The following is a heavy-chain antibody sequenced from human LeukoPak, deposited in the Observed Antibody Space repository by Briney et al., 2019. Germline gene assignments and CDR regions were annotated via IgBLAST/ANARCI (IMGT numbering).Heavy chain of an antibody. D-gene: IGHD3-22*01. Sequence: SGGSLRLSCAASGFTFSAYYMSWVRQAPGKGLEWVSSISSSSGSIYYADSVKGRFTISRDNAKNSLYLQMNSLRVEDTAVYYCARDTYDSSGYYYQDYWGQGTLVTVSS. J-gene: IGHJ4*02. CDR2: ISSSSGSI. V-gene: IGHV3-21*01. CDR1: GFTFSAYY. CDR3: ARDTYDSSGYYYQDY.